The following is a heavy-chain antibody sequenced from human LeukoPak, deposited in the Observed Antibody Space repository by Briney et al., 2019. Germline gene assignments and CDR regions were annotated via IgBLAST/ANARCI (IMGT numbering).Heavy chain of an antibody. CDR1: GFTFSTYW. CDR2: MRRDGNEI. V-gene: IGHV3-7*03. D-gene: IGHD3-22*01. CDR3: TADLRRTYRDSSDYLLSDS. Sequence: GGSLRLSCSASGFTFSTYWMSWVRQAPGKGLEWVANMRRDGNEIYYLDSVRGRFTISRDNAKNSLYLQMNSLKTEDTAVYYCTADLRRTYRDSSDYLLSDSWGQGTLVTVSS. J-gene: IGHJ4*02.